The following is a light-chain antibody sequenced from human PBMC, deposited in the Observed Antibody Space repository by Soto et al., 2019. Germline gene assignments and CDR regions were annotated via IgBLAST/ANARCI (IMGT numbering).Light chain of an antibody. J-gene: IGKJ1*01. CDR3: QQSFHTPWT. CDR2: AAS. Sequence: DIQMTQSPSSLSASVGDRVTITCRASQSISSYLNWYQQKPGKAPNLLIYAASSLQSGVPSRFSGSGSGTDFTLTISSLQPEDFAIYYCQQSFHTPWTFGQGTKVEIK. V-gene: IGKV1-39*01. CDR1: QSISSY.